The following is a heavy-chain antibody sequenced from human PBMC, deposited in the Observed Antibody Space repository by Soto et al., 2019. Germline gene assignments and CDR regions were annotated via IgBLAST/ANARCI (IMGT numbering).Heavy chain of an antibody. CDR1: GFTFSSYW. V-gene: IGHV3-7*03. CDR2: IKQDGSEK. CDR3: ARDCSVTSCYGRRGLYFDT. Sequence: EVQLVESGGDLVQRGGSLRLSCAASGFTFSSYWMSWVRQAPGKGLEWVANIKQDGSEKYYVDSVKGRFTISRDNAKTSLFLQMNSLRAADTAVYYCARDCSVTSCYGRRGLYFDTWGQGTLVTVSS. J-gene: IGHJ4*02. D-gene: IGHD2-2*01.